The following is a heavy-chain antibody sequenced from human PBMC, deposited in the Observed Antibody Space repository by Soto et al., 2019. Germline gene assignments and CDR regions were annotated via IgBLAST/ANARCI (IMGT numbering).Heavy chain of an antibody. V-gene: IGHV3-74*01. CDR1: GFTFSTYW. Sequence: PGGSLRLSCAASGFTFSTYWMHWVRQAPGKGLVWVSRIHSDGSATNYADPVKGRFTISRDNAKNTLYLQMNSLRAEDTAVYYCARENSRSYYFDYWGQGTLVTVSS. D-gene: IGHD6-6*01. CDR3: ARENSRSYYFDY. CDR2: IHSDGSAT. J-gene: IGHJ4*02.